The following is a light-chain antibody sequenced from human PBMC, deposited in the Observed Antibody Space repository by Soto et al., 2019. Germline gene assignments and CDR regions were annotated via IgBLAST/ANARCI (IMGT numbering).Light chain of an antibody. CDR2: GNS. CDR1: SSNIGAGYD. V-gene: IGLV1-40*01. CDR3: QSYDSSLSGYV. Sequence: QSVLTQPPSVSGAPGQRVTISCTWSSSNIGAGYDVHWYQHLPGTAPKLLIYGNSNRPSGVPDRFSGSKSGTSASLAITGLQAEDEADYYCQSYDSSLSGYVFGTGTKLTVL. J-gene: IGLJ1*01.